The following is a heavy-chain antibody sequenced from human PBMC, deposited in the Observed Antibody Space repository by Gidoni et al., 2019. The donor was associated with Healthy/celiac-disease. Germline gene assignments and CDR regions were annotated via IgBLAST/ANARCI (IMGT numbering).Heavy chain of an antibody. V-gene: IGHV3-11*01. CDR3: ARGQLVRGG. D-gene: IGHD6-6*01. CDR1: GFTFSDYY. CDR2: ISSTGNSM. Sequence: QVQLVESGGGLAKPGGSLRLSCAASGFTFSDYYMNWIRQAPGKGLGWVSYISSTGNSMDYADSVKGRFTISRDNAKNSLYLQMSSLRAEDTAIYYCARGQLVRGGWGQGTLVTVSS. J-gene: IGHJ4*02.